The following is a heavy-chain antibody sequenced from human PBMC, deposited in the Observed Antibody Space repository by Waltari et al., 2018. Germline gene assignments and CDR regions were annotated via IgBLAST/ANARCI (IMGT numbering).Heavy chain of an antibody. CDR2: IWYDGSNK. CDR3: AKAYGSGTIQRYYFDY. J-gene: IGHJ4*02. CDR1: GFTFSSYG. D-gene: IGHD3-10*01. Sequence: QVQLVESGGGVLQPGRSLRLSCAASGFTFSSYGMHWVRQAPGKGLAWVAVIWYDGSNKYYAYSVKGRFTISRDNSKNTLYLQMNSLRAEDTAVYYCAKAYGSGTIQRYYFDYWGQGTLVTVSS. V-gene: IGHV3-33*06.